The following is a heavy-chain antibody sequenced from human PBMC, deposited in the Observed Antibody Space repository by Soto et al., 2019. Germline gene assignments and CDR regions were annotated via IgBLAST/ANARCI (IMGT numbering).Heavy chain of an antibody. CDR3: ARGGLYITSRRWFDP. CDR1: PYTFTSYG. CDR2: ISAFNGNT. D-gene: IGHD6-13*01. V-gene: IGHV1-18*04. J-gene: IGHJ5*02. Sequence: ASVKVSCKASPYTFTSYGVHWVRQAPGQGLEWMGWISAFNGNTNYAPKLQDRVTMTTDTSTSTAYMELRSLRPDDTAVYFCARGGLYITSRRWFDPWGQGTLVTVSS.